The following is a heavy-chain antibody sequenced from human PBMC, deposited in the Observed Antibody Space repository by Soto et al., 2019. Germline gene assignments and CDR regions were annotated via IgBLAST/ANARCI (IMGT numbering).Heavy chain of an antibody. J-gene: IGHJ6*02. V-gene: IGHV4-34*01. CDR2: INHSGST. D-gene: IGHD2-21*02. Sequence: PSETLSLTCAVYGGSFSGYDWTWIRQPPGTGLEWIGEINHSGSTNYIPSLKSRVTISVDTSKNQFSLKLTSVTAADPAVYYCATAIVVVPAARWTPYYYYGMDAWRQGPRVTAAS. CDR1: GGSFSGYD. CDR3: ATAIVVVPAARWTPYYYYGMDA.